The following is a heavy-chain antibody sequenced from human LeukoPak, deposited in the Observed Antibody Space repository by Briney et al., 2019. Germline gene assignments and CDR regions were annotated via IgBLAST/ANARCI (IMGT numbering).Heavy chain of an antibody. CDR1: GYTFTSYG. J-gene: IGHJ4*02. D-gene: IGHD3-9*01. CDR3: ARPIRDILTGCYVGYFDY. Sequence: ASVKVSCKASGYTFTSYGISWVRQAPGQGLEWMGWISAYNGNTNYAQKLQGRVTMTTDTSTSTAYMELRSLRSDDTAVYYCARPIRDILTGCYVGYFDYWGQGTLVTVSS. CDR2: ISAYNGNT. V-gene: IGHV1-18*01.